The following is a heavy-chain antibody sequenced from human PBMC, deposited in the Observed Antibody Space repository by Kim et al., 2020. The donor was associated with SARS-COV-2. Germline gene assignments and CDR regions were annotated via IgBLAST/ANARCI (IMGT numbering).Heavy chain of an antibody. V-gene: IGHV4-34*01. CDR2: INHSGST. D-gene: IGHD3-22*01. Sequence: SETLSLTCAVYGGSFSGYYWSWIRQPPGKGLEWIGEINHSGSTNYNPSLKSRVTISVDTSKNQFSLKLSSVTAADTAVYYCARVSAYYYDSSGLRPAAFDIWGQGTMVTVSS. CDR1: GGSFSGYY. J-gene: IGHJ3*02. CDR3: ARVSAYYYDSSGLRPAAFDI.